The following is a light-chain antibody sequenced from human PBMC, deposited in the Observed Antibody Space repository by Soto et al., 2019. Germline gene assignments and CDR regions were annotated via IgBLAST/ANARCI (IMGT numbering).Light chain of an antibody. V-gene: IGKV3-20*01. J-gene: IGKJ1*01. Sequence: EIVLTQSPGTLSLSPGERATLSCRASQSVTSSYLAWYQQKPGQAPRLLIYDASDRATGIPDRFSGSGSGTDFTLPISRVEPEDFAVYYCQHYGTSLWTFGQGTKVEIK. CDR1: QSVTSSY. CDR3: QHYGTSLWT. CDR2: DAS.